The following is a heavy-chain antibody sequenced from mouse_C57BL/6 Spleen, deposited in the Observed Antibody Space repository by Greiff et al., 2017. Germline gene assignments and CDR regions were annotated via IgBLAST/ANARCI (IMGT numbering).Heavy chain of an antibody. CDR3: ARDPPDYAMDY. Sequence: EVQLVESEGGLVQPGSSMKLSCTASGFTFSDYYMAWVRQVPEKGLEWVANINYDGSSTYYLDSLKSRFIISRDNAKNILYLQMSSLKSEDTATYYCARDPPDYAMDYWGQGTSVTVSS. CDR1: GFTFSDYY. V-gene: IGHV5-16*01. J-gene: IGHJ4*01. CDR2: INYDGSST.